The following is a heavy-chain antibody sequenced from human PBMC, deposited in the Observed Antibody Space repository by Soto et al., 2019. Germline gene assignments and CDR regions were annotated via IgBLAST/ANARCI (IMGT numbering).Heavy chain of an antibody. J-gene: IGHJ4*02. V-gene: IGHV3-7*01. CDR2: IKQDGSEK. D-gene: IGHD2-2*03. CDR1: GFTVSSYW. Sequence: EVQLVESGGGLVQPGGSLRLSCVASGFTVSSYWMSWVRQAPGKGLEWVANIKQDGSEKYYVDSVKGRFTISRDNAKNSLYLQMNSLRAEDTAVYYCARDGYCSSTSCYDYWGQGTLVTVSS. CDR3: ARDGYCSSTSCYDY.